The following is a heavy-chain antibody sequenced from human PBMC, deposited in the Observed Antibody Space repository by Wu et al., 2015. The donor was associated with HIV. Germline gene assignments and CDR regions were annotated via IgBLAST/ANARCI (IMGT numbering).Heavy chain of an antibody. V-gene: IGHV1-18*01. CDR3: ARKRVIHFWSGNRTWNYMDV. D-gene: IGHD3-3*02. Sequence: QVQLVQSGAEVKKPGASVKVSCKASGYTFTTYGISWVRQAPGQGLEWMGWISDYNGNRNYAQKFQGKSHHDQQTNIHEHSLHGKAEESLRSDPTRPCIISARKRVIHFWSGNRTWNYMDVWGKG. CDR2: ISDYNGNR. CDR1: GYTFTTYG. J-gene: IGHJ6*03.